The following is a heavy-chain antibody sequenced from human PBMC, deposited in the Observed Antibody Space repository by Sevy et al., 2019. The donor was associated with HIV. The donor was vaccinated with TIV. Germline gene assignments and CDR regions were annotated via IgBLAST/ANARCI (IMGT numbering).Heavy chain of an antibody. CDR3: AKDPAPYLASGTDLAPFDF. CDR1: KFTFTIYA. Sequence: GGSLRLSCAASKFTFTIYAMSWVRQAPGKGLEWVSAISGSGGSTYNADSVKGRLSMSKDNSKNTLYQQVNSLGAEDTTVYYWAKDPAPYLASGTDLAPFDFWGQGTLVTVSS. D-gene: IGHD1-26*01. V-gene: IGHV3-23*01. J-gene: IGHJ4*02. CDR2: ISGSGGST.